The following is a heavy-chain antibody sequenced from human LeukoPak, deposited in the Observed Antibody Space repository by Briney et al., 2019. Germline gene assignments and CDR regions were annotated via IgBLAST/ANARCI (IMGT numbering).Heavy chain of an antibody. CDR2: ISSNGDNT. V-gene: IGHV3-64D*06. CDR3: VRGTGY. J-gene: IGHJ4*02. Sequence: GGALRLSRSVSGFTFSTYVMHWGRQAPGKGLEYVSAISSNGDNTYYADSVKGRFTISRDNSKNTLYLQMSSLRADDTAVYYCVRGTGYWGQGTLVTVSS. CDR1: GFTFSTYV.